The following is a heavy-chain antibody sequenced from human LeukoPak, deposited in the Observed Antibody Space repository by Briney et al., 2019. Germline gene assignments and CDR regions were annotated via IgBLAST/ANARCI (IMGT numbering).Heavy chain of an antibody. CDR1: GFTFSSYG. CDR3: ARKRVLLWFGELEGDAFDI. Sequence: PGGSLRLSCAASGFTFSSYGMHWVRQAPGKGLEWVAVIWYDGSNKYYADSVKGRFTISRDNSKNTLYLQMNSLRAEDTAVYYCARKRVLLWFGELEGDAFDIWGQGTMVTVSS. CDR2: IWYDGSNK. D-gene: IGHD3-10*01. J-gene: IGHJ3*02. V-gene: IGHV3-33*01.